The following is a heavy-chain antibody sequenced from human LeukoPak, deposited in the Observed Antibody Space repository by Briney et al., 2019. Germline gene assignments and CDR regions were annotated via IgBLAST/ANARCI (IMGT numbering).Heavy chain of an antibody. CDR1: GGTFSSYA. J-gene: IGHJ4*02. D-gene: IGHD3-10*01. Sequence: ASVKVSCKASGGTFSSYAISWVRQAPGQGLEWMGRIIPILGIANYAQKFQGRVTITADKSTSTAYMELSSLRSEDTAVYYCASRYGSGSLPFDYWGQGTLVTVSS. CDR3: ASRYGSGSLPFDY. V-gene: IGHV1-69*04. CDR2: IIPILGIA.